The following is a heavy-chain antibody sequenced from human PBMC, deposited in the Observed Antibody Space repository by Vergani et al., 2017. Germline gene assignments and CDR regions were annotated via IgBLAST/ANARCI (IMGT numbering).Heavy chain of an antibody. CDR1: GYTFSNYY. D-gene: IGHD3-9*01. J-gene: IGHJ4*02. V-gene: IGHV1-46*03. CDR2: INPSGGHT. CDR3: SRGDYCILTGYRY. Sequence: QVQVVQSGAEVKKSGASVKVSCKTSGYTFSNYYMHWVRQAPGQGLEWMGIINPSGGHTNYAQKFQGRVTMTRDTYTSTVYMELSSLRSEDTAIYYCSRGDYCILTGYRYWVQGTLVTVSA.